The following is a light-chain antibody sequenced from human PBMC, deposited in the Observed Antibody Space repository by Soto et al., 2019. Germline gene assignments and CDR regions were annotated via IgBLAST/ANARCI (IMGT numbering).Light chain of an antibody. Sequence: DIQMTQSPSSLSASVGDRVTITCRAGQSISSYLNWYQQKPGKAPKLLIYAASSLQSGVPSRFSGSGSGTEFTLTITSLQPDDFATYYCQQYKNYSPLTFGGGTKVDIK. CDR1: QSISSY. J-gene: IGKJ4*01. CDR3: QQYKNYSPLT. V-gene: IGKV1-39*01. CDR2: AAS.